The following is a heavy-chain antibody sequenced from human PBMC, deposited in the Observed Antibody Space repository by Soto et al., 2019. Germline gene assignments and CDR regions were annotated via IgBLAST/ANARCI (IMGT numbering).Heavy chain of an antibody. J-gene: IGHJ4*02. Sequence: ASVKVSCKASGYTFTSYGISCVRQAPGQGLEWMGWISAYDGNTNYAQKLQGRVTMTTDTSTSTAYMELRSLRSDDTAVYYCARDGAKYSSGWYTDYWGQGTLVTVSS. CDR3: ARDGAKYSSGWYTDY. CDR2: ISAYDGNT. CDR1: GYTFTSYG. D-gene: IGHD6-19*01. V-gene: IGHV1-18*04.